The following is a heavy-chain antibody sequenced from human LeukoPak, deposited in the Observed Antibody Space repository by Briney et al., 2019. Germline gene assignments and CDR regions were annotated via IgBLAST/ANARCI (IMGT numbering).Heavy chain of an antibody. CDR3: ASLIYDILTGRVYYFDY. V-gene: IGHV4-4*02. J-gene: IGHJ4*02. Sequence: SETLSLTCAVSGGSISSSNWWGWVRQPPGKGLEWIGEIYHSGSTNYNPSLKSRVTISVDKSKNQFSLKLSSVTAADTAVYYCASLIYDILTGRVYYFDYWGQGTLVTVSS. CDR2: IYHSGST. CDR1: GGSISSSNW. D-gene: IGHD3-9*01.